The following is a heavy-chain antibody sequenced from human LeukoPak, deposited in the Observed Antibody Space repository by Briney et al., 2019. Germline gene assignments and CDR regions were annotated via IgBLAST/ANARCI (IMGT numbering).Heavy chain of an antibody. CDR2: IYSGGST. J-gene: IGHJ4*02. CDR1: GFTVSSNY. D-gene: IGHD3-10*01. CDR3: AKSPGSGSHLPFDY. V-gene: IGHV3-66*01. Sequence: PGGSLRLSCAASGFTVSSNYMSWVRQAPGKGLEWVSVIYSGGSTYYADSVKGRFTTSRDNSKNTLYLQMNSLRAEDTAVYYCAKSPGSGSHLPFDYWGQGTLVTVSS.